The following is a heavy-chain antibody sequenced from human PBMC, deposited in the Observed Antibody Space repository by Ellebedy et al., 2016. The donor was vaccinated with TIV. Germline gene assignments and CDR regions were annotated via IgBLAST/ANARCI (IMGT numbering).Heavy chain of an antibody. V-gene: IGHV1-69*13. CDR1: GGTFSNYA. D-gene: IGHD3-3*01. CDR2: IIPIFGKA. CDR3: ARSYDPHYYYALDV. J-gene: IGHJ6*02. Sequence: AASVTVSCKPYGGTFSNYAISWVRQSPGQGLEWMGGIIPIFGKADYEQKFEGTVTITADESTSTVYMELSSLRSEDTAVYYCARSYDPHYYYALDVWGQGTTVTVSS.